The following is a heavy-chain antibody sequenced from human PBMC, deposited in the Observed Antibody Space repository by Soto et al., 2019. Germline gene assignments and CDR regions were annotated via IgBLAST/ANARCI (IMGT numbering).Heavy chain of an antibody. CDR2: IYPGDSDT. CDR1: GYTFTNYW. V-gene: IGHV5-51*01. Sequence: QYLKVSCKGSGYTFTNYWIGWVRQMPGPGLEWMGIIYPGDSDTKYNPSFQGQVTISADKSITTTYLQGSSLKASDTAIYYCAASILYYAMDVWGQGTTVFVAS. J-gene: IGHJ6*02. CDR3: AASILYYAMDV.